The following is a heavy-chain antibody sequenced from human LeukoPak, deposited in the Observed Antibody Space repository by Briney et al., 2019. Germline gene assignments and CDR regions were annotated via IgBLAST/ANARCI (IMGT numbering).Heavy chain of an antibody. D-gene: IGHD6-13*01. CDR3: ARGIAAAGEVDY. Sequence: GGSLRLSCAASGFTFSSYGMHWVRQAPGKGLEWVAVISYDGSNKYYADSVKGRFTISRDNSKNTLYLQMNSLRAEDTAVYYCARGIAAAGEVDYWGQGTLVTVSS. CDR2: ISYDGSNK. CDR1: GFTFSSYG. J-gene: IGHJ4*02. V-gene: IGHV3-30*03.